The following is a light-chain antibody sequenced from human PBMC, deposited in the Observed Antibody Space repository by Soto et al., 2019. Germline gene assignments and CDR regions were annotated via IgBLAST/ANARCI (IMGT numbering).Light chain of an antibody. CDR3: CSYAGYYTHYV. V-gene: IGLV2-11*01. CDR1: SSDVGGYDY. CDR2: DVT. J-gene: IGLJ1*01. Sequence: QSVLSHPPSVSGSPGQSVTISCTGTSSDVGGYDYVSWYQQHPGKAPKLMISDVTKRPSGVPDRFSGSKSGNTASLTISGLQAEEEADYYCCSYAGYYTHYVFGTGTKVTVL.